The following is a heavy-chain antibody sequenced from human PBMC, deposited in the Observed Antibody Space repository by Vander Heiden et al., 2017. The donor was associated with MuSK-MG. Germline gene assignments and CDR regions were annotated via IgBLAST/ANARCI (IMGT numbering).Heavy chain of an antibody. Sequence: QVQLVQSGAEVKKPGASVKVSCKASGYTFTGYYMHWVRQAPGQGLEWMGWINPNRGGNNYAQKVQGRVTMTRDTSISTAYMELSRLRSDETAVYYWARASYYYYYYMDVWGKGNTVTVSS. J-gene: IGHJ6*03. CDR2: INPNRGGN. CDR1: GYTFTGYY. V-gene: IGHV1-2*02. CDR3: ARASYYYYYYMDV.